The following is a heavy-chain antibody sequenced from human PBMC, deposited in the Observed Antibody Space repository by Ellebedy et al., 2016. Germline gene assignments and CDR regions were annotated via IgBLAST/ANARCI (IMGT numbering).Heavy chain of an antibody. J-gene: IGHJ4*02. CDR3: ASRASGRSDLGRGVYFDN. Sequence: SETLSLTCTVSGGSISTTPYCWGWVRQPPGKGLEWIGNIYYGGNTYYNSSLESRLTISVDTSKNQFTLRLSFVTAADTAVYYCASRASGRSDLGRGVYFDNWGQGTLVTVSS. CDR1: GGSISTTPYC. V-gene: IGHV4-39*01. CDR2: IYYGGNT. D-gene: IGHD1-26*01.